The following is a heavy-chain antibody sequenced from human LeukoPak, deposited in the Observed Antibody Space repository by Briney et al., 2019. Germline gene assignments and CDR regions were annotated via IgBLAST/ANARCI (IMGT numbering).Heavy chain of an antibody. V-gene: IGHV3-30-3*01. CDR2: ISDDGGNK. CDR3: AKDPGYCSSTSCYTTFDF. Sequence: GGLLRCSCAASGFTLNSYTMRWGHPAPGGGVGWVAIISDDGGNKYYADYVKGRFTIVRDNSNNTLYLHKNHLRAEDTDVYYCAKDPGYCSSTSCYTTFDFGGQGTLATVSS. D-gene: IGHD2-2*02. CDR1: GFTLNSYT. J-gene: IGHJ4*02.